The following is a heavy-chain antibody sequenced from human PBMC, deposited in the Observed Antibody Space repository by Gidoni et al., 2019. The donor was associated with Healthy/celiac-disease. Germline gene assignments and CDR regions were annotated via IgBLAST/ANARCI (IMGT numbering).Heavy chain of an antibody. CDR2: IYYSGST. V-gene: IGHV4-39*01. CDR3: ARSAGPYYYDSSGYSLKYFDY. J-gene: IGHJ4*02. D-gene: IGHD3-22*01. CDR1: GGSISSSSYY. Sequence: QLQLQESGPGLVKPSETLSLTCTVSGGSISSSSYYWGWIRQPPGKGLEWIGSIYYSGSTYYNPSLKSRVTISVDTSKNQFSLKLSSVTAADTAVYYCARSAGPYYYDSSGYSLKYFDYWGQGTLVTVSS.